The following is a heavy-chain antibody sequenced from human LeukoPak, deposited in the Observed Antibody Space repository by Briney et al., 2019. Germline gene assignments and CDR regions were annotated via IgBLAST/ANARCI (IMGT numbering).Heavy chain of an antibody. CDR1: KFTFSHYG. CDR3: AKNLYCGGGSCYPSALGMDV. J-gene: IGHJ6*02. CDR2: ISSDGSIK. Sequence: GGSLRLSCTASKFTFSHYGMQWVRQAPGKGLEWVAVISSDGSIKVYADSVKGRFTLSRDNSINTVDLQMNSLRAEDTAVYYCAKNLYCGGGSCYPSALGMDVWGQGTTVTVSS. V-gene: IGHV3-30*18. D-gene: IGHD2-15*01.